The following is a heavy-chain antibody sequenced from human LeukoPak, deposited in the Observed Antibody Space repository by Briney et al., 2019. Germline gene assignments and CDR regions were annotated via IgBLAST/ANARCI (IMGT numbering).Heavy chain of an antibody. CDR3: TTDPLPCGGEEWLDY. V-gene: IGHV3-33*08. CDR1: GFTFSSYA. J-gene: IGHJ4*02. Sequence: GGSLRLSCAASGFTFSSYAMSWVRQAPGKGLEWVSVIWYDGSNKYHADSVRGRFTISRDNSKNTLYLQMNSLKTEDTAVYYCTTDPLPCGGEEWLDYWGQGTLVTVSS. D-gene: IGHD2-21*01. CDR2: IWYDGSNK.